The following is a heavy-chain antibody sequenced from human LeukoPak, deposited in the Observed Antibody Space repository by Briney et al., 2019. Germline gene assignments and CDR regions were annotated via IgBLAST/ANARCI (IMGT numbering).Heavy chain of an antibody. CDR1: GFTFDDYG. Sequence: GGSLRLSXAASGFTFDDYGMSWVRQAPGKGLEWVSGINWNGGSTGYADSVKGRFTISRDNAKNSLYLQMNSLRAEDTALYYCAREAYDSSGYSSPFDYWGQGTLVTVSS. D-gene: IGHD3-22*01. CDR2: INWNGGST. CDR3: AREAYDSSGYSSPFDY. J-gene: IGHJ4*02. V-gene: IGHV3-20*04.